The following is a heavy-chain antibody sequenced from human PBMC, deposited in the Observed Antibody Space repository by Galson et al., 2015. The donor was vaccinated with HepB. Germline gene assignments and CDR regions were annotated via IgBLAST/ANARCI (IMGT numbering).Heavy chain of an antibody. CDR2: ISAYNGNT. V-gene: IGHV1-18*01. D-gene: IGHD3-16*01. J-gene: IGHJ4*02. Sequence: SVKVSCKASGYTFTNYGISWVRQAPGQGLEWVGWISAYNGNTNYALKLQGRLTLTTDTSTSTAYMELRSLRSDDTAVYYCARGYGLDLNFPHDSWGQGTLVTVSS. CDR3: ARGYGLDLNFPHDS. CDR1: GYTFTNYG.